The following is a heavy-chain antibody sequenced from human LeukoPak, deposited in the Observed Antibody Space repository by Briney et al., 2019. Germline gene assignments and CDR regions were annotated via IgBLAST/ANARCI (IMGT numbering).Heavy chain of an antibody. CDR1: GYTFSSHY. D-gene: IGHD2-2*01. CDR3: ARVPPYCSGTNCYFDS. V-gene: IGHV1-46*01. J-gene: IGHJ4*02. CDR2: MNPSGGST. Sequence: ASVKVSCKASGYTFSSHYLHWVRQAPGQGLEWMGMMNPSGGSTNYAQKFQGRVTMTRDTSTSTVYMELSSLRFEDTAIYYCARVPPYCSGTNCYFDSWGQGTLVTVSS.